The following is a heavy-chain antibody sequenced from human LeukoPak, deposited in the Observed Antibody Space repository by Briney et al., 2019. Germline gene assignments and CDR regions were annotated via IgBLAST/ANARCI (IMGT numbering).Heavy chain of an antibody. V-gene: IGHV1-18*01. CDR3: ASYVDTSMVFDY. CDR2: ISPYNGNT. CDR1: GYTFTNYG. D-gene: IGHD5-18*01. J-gene: IGHJ4*02. Sequence: ASVTVSCKASGYTFTNYGISWVRQAPGQGLEWMGWISPYNGNTNYAQKLQGRVTMTTDTSTSTAYMELRSLRSDDTAVYYCASYVDTSMVFDYWGQGTLVTVSS.